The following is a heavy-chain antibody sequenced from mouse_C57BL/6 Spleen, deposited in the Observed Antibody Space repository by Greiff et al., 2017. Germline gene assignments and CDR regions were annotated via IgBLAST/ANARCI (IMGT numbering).Heavy chain of an antibody. J-gene: IGHJ3*01. CDR1: GFTFSDYG. Sequence: EVKLVESGGGLVKPGGSLKLSCAASGFTFSDYGMHWVRQAPEKGLEWVAYISSGSSTIYYADTVKGRFTISRDNAKNTLFLQMTSLRSEDTAMYYCASPLLLRSAWFAYWGQGTLVTVSA. D-gene: IGHD1-1*01. CDR3: ASPLLLRSAWFAY. V-gene: IGHV5-17*01. CDR2: ISSGSSTI.